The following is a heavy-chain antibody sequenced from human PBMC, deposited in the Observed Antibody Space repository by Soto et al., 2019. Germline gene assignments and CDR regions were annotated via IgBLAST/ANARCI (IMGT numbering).Heavy chain of an antibody. J-gene: IGHJ4*02. Sequence: EVQLLESGGGLVQPGGSLRLSCAASGFTFSDHYMDWVRQAPGKGLEWVGLIRDKANSYTTEYAASVRGRFTISGDESKNSVYLQMNSLKTEDTAVYYCARRPGLGRSVDYWGQGTLVTVSS. V-gene: IGHV3-72*01. CDR1: GFTFSDHY. D-gene: IGHD3-10*01. CDR2: IRDKANSYTT. CDR3: ARRPGLGRSVDY.